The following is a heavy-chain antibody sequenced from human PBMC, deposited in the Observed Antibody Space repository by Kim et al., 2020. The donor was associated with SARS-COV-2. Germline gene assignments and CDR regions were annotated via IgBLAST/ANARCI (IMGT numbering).Heavy chain of an antibody. Sequence: GGSLRLSCAASGFSFSWYWMHWVRQAPGKGLVWLTRIDSDGNSASYADSVKGRFTISRDNAKITLYLQMDSLRVEDTAVYYCASLGDIPISMVRGVFSWGQGTLVTVSS. D-gene: IGHD3-10*01. CDR2: IDSDGNSA. J-gene: IGHJ4*02. CDR1: GFSFSWYW. V-gene: IGHV3-74*01. CDR3: ASLGDIPISMVRGVFS.